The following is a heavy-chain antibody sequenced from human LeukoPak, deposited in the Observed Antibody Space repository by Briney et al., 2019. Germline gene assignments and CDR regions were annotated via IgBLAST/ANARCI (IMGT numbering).Heavy chain of an antibody. D-gene: IGHD3-3*01. J-gene: IGHJ6*03. CDR3: ARGAVQFLEWPSDMDV. CDR2: ISNYDGRT. Sequence: ASVTASYRASGYSFSNYPMSWVRQAPGRGLEWVGWISNYDGRTVYGQRLQGRVTLTRDTSTSTAYMELTSLTSDDTAIYYCARGAVQFLEWPSDMDVWGKGTTVIVSS. V-gene: IGHV1-18*01. CDR1: GYSFSNYP.